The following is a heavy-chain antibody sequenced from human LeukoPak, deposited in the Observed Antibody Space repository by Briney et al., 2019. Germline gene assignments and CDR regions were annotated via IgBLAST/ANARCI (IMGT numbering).Heavy chain of an antibody. J-gene: IGHJ4*02. CDR2: IATGFYT. V-gene: IGHV3-23*01. CDR3: ARFPGFGSGTYRLDY. D-gene: IGHD3-10*01. CDR1: GFTFSTHA. Sequence: GGSLRLSCAASGFTFSTHAMTWVRQAPGKGLDWVSSIATGFYTYSADSVTGRFAISRDNSKNTLYLQMNNLRADDTALYYCARFPGFGSGTYRLDYWGQGTLVTVSS.